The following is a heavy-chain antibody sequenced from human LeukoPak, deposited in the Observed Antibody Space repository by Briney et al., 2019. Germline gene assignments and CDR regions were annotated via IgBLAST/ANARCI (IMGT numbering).Heavy chain of an antibody. D-gene: IGHD3-22*01. CDR2: INHSGST. CDR3: ARAKWLLLDY. Sequence: PSETLSLTCAVYGGSFSGYYWSWIRQPPGKGLEWIGEINHSGSTNYDPSLKSRVTISVDTSKNQFSLKLSSVTAADTAVYYCARAKWLLLDYWGQGTLVTVSS. V-gene: IGHV4-34*01. CDR1: GGSFSGYY. J-gene: IGHJ4*02.